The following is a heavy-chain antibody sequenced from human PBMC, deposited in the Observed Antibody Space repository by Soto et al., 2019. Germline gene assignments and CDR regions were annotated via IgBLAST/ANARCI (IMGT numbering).Heavy chain of an antibody. CDR2: INHSGST. CDR3: ARGAAYYDFWSGYARDYYYYYMDV. J-gene: IGHJ6*03. Sequence: TLSLTCAVYGGSFSGYYWSWIRQPPGKGLEWIGEINHSGSTNYNPSLKSRVTISVDTSKNQFSLKLSSVTAADTAVYYCARGAAYYDFWSGYARDYYYYYMDVWGKGTTVTVSS. V-gene: IGHV4-34*01. D-gene: IGHD3-3*01. CDR1: GGSFSGYY.